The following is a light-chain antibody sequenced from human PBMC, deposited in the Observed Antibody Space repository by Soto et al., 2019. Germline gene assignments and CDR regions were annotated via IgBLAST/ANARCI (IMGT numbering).Light chain of an antibody. CDR1: QSISSY. V-gene: IGKV1-39*01. J-gene: IGKJ5*01. CDR3: QQYGSSPRT. Sequence: DIQMTQSPSSLSATVGDRVTITCRASQSISSYLNWYQQKPGKAPKLLIYAASSLQSGVPSRFSGSGSGTDFTLTISRLEPEDFAVYYCQQYGSSPRTFGQGTRLEI. CDR2: AAS.